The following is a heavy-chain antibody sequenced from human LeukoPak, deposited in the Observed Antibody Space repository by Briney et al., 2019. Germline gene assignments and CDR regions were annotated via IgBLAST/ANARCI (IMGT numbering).Heavy chain of an antibody. CDR3: ARALKIHWYFDL. Sequence: SETLSLTCSVSGGSISSSSYYWSWIRQPPGKGLEWIGYIYYSGSTNYNPSLKSRVTISVDTSKNQFSLKLSSVTAADTAVYYCARALKIHWYFDLWGRGTLVTVSS. CDR2: IYYSGST. V-gene: IGHV4-61*01. J-gene: IGHJ2*01. CDR1: GGSISSSSYY.